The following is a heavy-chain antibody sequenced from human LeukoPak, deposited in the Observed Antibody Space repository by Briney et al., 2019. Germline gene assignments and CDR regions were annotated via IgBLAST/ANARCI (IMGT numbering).Heavy chain of an antibody. Sequence: GGSLRLSCAASGFTFSSYSMNWVRQAPGKGLEWVSYISSSSSTIYYADSVKGRFTISRDNAKNSLYLQMNSLRAEDTAVYYCARDSSGWCFANGFDPWGQGTLVTVSS. J-gene: IGHJ5*02. CDR1: GFTFSSYS. CDR2: ISSSSSTI. D-gene: IGHD6-19*01. V-gene: IGHV3-48*01. CDR3: ARDSSGWCFANGFDP.